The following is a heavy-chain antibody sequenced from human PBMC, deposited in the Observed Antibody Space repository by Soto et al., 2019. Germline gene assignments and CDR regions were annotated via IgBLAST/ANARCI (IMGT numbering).Heavy chain of an antibody. J-gene: IGHJ4*02. D-gene: IGHD3-3*01. V-gene: IGHV3-30-3*01. CDR3: GDFGY. CDR1: GFTFSSYA. Sequence: GGSLRLSCAASGFTFSSYAMHWVRQAPGKGLEWVAVISYDGSNKYYADSVKGRFTISRDNSKNTLYLQMNSLRAEDTAVYYCGDFGYWGQGTLVTVSS. CDR2: ISYDGSNK.